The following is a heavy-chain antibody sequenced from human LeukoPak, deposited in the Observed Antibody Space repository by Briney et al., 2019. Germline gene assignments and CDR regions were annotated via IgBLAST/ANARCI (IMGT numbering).Heavy chain of an antibody. CDR1: GGTFSSYA. CDR3: ARGSILWFGESYYGMDV. J-gene: IGHJ6*02. V-gene: IGHV1-69*01. D-gene: IGHD3-10*01. CDR2: IIPIFGTA. Sequence: VASVKVSCTASGGTFSSYAISWVRQAPGQGLEWMGGIIPIFGTANYAQKFQGRVTITADESTSTAYMELSSLRSEDTAVYYCARGSILWFGESYYGMDVWGQGTTVTVSS.